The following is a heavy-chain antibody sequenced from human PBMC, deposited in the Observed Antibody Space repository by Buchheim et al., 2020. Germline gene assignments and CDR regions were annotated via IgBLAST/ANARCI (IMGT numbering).Heavy chain of an antibody. J-gene: IGHJ4*02. V-gene: IGHV4-59*12. D-gene: IGHD3-22*01. CDR3: ARLNYYDSSGFPY. CDR2: IFYSGST. Sequence: QVQLQESGPGLVKPSETLSLTCTVSGGSMSRYYCSWMRQSPGEGLERIGYIFYSGSTNYNPALKSRVTISVDMSNNQLSLKLNSVTAADTAVYYCARLNYYDSSGFPYWGQGTL. CDR1: GGSMSRYY.